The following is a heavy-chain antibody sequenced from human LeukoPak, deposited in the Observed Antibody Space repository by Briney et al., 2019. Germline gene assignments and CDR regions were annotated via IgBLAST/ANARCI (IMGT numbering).Heavy chain of an antibody. CDR2: INHSGST. Sequence: PSETLSLTCTVSGYSISSGYYWSWIRQPPGKGLEWIGEINHSGSTNYNPSLKSRVTISVDTSKNQFSLKLSSVTAADTAVYYCARGRSHYYGSGSYYVWFDPWGQGTLVTVS. CDR1: GYSISSGYY. J-gene: IGHJ5*02. D-gene: IGHD3-10*01. V-gene: IGHV4-38-2*02. CDR3: ARGRSHYYGSGSYYVWFDP.